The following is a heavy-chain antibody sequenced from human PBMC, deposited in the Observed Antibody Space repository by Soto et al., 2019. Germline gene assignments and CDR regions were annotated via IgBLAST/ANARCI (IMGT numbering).Heavy chain of an antibody. Sequence: SVKVSCKASGGTLSNYSISWVRQAPGQGLEWMGGINPNFGTANYAQKFQGRVTMTGDTSTDTAYMELSSLRSEDTTVYYCATYCSRGGFCSGGSCYSSLGAFDIWGQGTMVTVSS. CDR1: GGTLSNYS. D-gene: IGHD2-15*01. J-gene: IGHJ3*02. V-gene: IGHV1-69*06. CDR3: ATYCSRGGFCSGGSCYSSLGAFDI. CDR2: INPNFGTA.